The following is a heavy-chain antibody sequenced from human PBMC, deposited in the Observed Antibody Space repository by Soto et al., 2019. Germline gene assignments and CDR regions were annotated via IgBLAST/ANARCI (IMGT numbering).Heavy chain of an antibody. J-gene: IGHJ4*02. CDR3: AKDPAYSSPTVFDH. V-gene: IGHV3-23*01. CDR1: GFTFSNYA. D-gene: IGHD6-13*01. Sequence: GGSLRLSCAASGFTFSNYAMNWVRQAPGKGLEWVSGISDSGGSTYYADSVKGRFTISRDNSKNTLYLQMNSLRAEDTAVYYCAKDPAYSSPTVFDHWGQGSLVTVSS. CDR2: ISDSGGST.